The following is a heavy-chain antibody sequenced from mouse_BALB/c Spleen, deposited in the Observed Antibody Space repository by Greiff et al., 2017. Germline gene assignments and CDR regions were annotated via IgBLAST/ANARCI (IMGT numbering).Heavy chain of an antibody. CDR3: ARHEETY. J-gene: IGHJ3*01. V-gene: IGHV5-12-1*01. CDR1: GFAFSSYD. Sequence: EVKVEESGGGLVKPGGSLKLSCAASGFAFSSYDMSWVRQTPEKRLEWVAYISSGGGSTYYPDTVKGRFTISRDNAKNTLYLQMSSLKSEDTAMYYCARHEETYWGQGTLVTVSA. CDR2: ISSGGGST.